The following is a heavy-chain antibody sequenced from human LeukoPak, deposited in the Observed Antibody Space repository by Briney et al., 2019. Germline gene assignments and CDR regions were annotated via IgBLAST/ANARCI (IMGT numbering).Heavy chain of an antibody. CDR2: LYSDGNT. CDR3: ARGVEPLAANTLAY. CDR1: GFTVITND. Sequence: GGSLRLSCAASGFTVITNDMTWVRQAPGKGLEWVSFLYSDGNTKYADSVQDRFTISRDNSKNTLYLEMNSLSPDDTAVYYCARGVEPLAANTLAYWGQGTLVTVSS. D-gene: IGHD1-14*01. V-gene: IGHV3-53*01. J-gene: IGHJ4*02.